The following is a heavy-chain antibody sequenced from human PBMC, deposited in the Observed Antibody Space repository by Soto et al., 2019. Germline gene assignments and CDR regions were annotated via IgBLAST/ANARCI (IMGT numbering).Heavy chain of an antibody. CDR1: GGSITNYY. V-gene: IGHV4-59*08. CDR2: IYYTGST. J-gene: IGHJ4*02. CDR3: ARLSGSGWYTAAY. D-gene: IGHD6-19*01. Sequence: QVQLQQSGPGLVKPSETLSLTCTVSGGSITNYYWSWVRQPPGKGLEWIGYIYYTGSTNYSPSLKSRVTMSMDTSNSQFSLELTSVTAADTAVYYCARLSGSGWYTAAYWGQGTLVTVSS.